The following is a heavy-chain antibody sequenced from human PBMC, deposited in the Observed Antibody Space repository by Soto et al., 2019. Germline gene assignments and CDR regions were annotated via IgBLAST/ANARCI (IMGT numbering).Heavy chain of an antibody. CDR3: AKDRGSRYYDILTGYYSYYYGMDV. CDR1: GVTFSSYA. D-gene: IGHD3-9*01. V-gene: IGHV3-23*01. CDR2: ISGSGGST. Sequence: PGGSLRLSCAASGVTFSSYAMSWVRQAPGKGLEWVSAISGSGGSTYYADSVKGRFTISRDNSKNTLYLQMNSLRAEDMAVYYCAKDRGSRYYDILTGYYSYYYGMDVWGQGTTVTVSS. J-gene: IGHJ6*02.